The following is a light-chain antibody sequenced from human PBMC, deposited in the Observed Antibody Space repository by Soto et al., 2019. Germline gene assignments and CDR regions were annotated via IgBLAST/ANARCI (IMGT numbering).Light chain of an antibody. V-gene: IGLV2-14*01. CDR2: DVS. CDR3: SSYISSSTVGV. CDR1: TSDVGGYNY. J-gene: IGLJ2*01. Sequence: QSALTQPASVSGSPGQSITISCTGTTSDVGGYNYVSWYQQHPGKAPKLLLYDVSNRPSGVSNRFSGSKSGNTASLTISGRQAEDEADYYCSSYISSSTVGVFGGGTKPNVL.